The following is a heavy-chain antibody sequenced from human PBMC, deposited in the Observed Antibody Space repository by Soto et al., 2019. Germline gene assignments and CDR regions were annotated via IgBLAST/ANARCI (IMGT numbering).Heavy chain of an antibody. D-gene: IGHD4-17*01. CDR1: GFTFSSYW. Sequence: HPGGSLRLSCAASGFTFSSYWMSWVRQAPGKGLEWVANIKQDGSEKYYVDSVKGRFTISRDNAKNSLYLQMNSLRAEDTAVYYCARDDPPVYGGNSGGYYYYGMDVWGQGTTVTVSS. V-gene: IGHV3-7*01. CDR2: IKQDGSEK. J-gene: IGHJ6*02. CDR3: ARDDPPVYGGNSGGYYYYGMDV.